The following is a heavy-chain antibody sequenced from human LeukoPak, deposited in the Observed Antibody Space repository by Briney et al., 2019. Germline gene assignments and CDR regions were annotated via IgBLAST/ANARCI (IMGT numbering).Heavy chain of an antibody. CDR2: IKQDGSEK. CDR1: GFTFSSYW. Sequence: GGSLRLSCAASGFTFSSYWVSWVRQAPGKGLEWVANIKQDGSEKYYVDSVKGRFTISRDNAKNSLYLQMNSLRAEDTAVYYCARVYAVPDYWGQGTLVTVSS. D-gene: IGHD3-16*01. V-gene: IGHV3-7*01. J-gene: IGHJ4*02. CDR3: ARVYAVPDY.